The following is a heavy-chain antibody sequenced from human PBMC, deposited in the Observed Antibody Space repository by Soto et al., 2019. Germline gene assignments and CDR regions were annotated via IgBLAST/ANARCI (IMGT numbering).Heavy chain of an antibody. CDR2: IYYSGST. J-gene: IGHJ2*01. D-gene: IGHD6-19*01. CDR3: ARKAGYSSGWYEWYFDL. Sequence: QVQLQESGPGLVKPSQTLSLTCTVSGGSISSGDYYWSWIRQPPGKGLEWIGYIYYSGSTYYNPSLKRRVTILVDTSKNPFSLKLNSVTAADTAVYYCARKAGYSSGWYEWYFDLWGRGTLVTVSS. CDR1: GGSISSGDYY. V-gene: IGHV4-30-4*01.